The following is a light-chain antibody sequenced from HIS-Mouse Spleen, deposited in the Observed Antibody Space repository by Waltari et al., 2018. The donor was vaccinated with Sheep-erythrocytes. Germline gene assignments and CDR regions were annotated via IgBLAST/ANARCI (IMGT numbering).Light chain of an antibody. CDR2: DVS. CDR1: SSDVGGYNY. Sequence: QSALTQPRSVSGSPGQSVTISCTGTSSDVGGYNYVSWYQQHPGKAPKLRIYDVSKRPSGVPDRFSGSTSGNTASLTIFGLQAEDEADYYCCSYAGSYNHVFATGTKVTVL. V-gene: IGLV2-11*01. CDR3: CSYAGSYNHV. J-gene: IGLJ1*01.